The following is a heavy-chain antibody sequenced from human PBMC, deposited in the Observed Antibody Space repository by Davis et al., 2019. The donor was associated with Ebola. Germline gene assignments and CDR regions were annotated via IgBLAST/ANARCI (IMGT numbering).Heavy chain of an antibody. J-gene: IGHJ3*02. CDR3: ARDITMIVVVIDAFDI. CDR1: GFTFSSYS. V-gene: IGHV3-48*02. Sequence: PGGSLRLSCAASGFTFSSYSMNWVRQAPGKGLEWVSYISSSSSTIYYADSVKGRFTISRDNAKNSLYLQMNSLRDEDTAVYYCARDITMIVVVIDAFDIWGQGTMVTVSS. D-gene: IGHD3-22*01. CDR2: ISSSSSTI.